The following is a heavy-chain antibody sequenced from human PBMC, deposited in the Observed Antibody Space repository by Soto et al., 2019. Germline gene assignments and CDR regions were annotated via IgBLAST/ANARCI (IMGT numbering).Heavy chain of an antibody. CDR1: GGSISSYY. CDR3: ARALPDYYDSRARPSRGMDV. D-gene: IGHD3-22*01. V-gene: IGHV4-59*01. J-gene: IGHJ6*02. CDR2: IYYSGST. Sequence: SETLSLTCTVSGGSISSYYWSWIRQPPGKGLEWIGYIYYSGSTNYNPSLKSRVTISVDTSKNQFSLKLSSVTAADTAVYYCARALPDYYDSRARPSRGMDVWAKGPRSPSP.